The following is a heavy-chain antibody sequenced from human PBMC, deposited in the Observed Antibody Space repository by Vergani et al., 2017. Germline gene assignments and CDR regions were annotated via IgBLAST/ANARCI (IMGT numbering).Heavy chain of an antibody. Sequence: QVQLVESGGGVVQPGRSLRLSCAASGFTFSSYGMHWVRQAPGKGLEWVAVISYYGSNKYYADSVKGRFTISRDNSKNTLYLQMNSLRAEDTAVYYCAKVSSGWADDYWGQGTLVTVSS. J-gene: IGHJ4*02. V-gene: IGHV3-30*18. CDR3: AKVSSGWADDY. CDR2: ISYYGSNK. D-gene: IGHD6-19*01. CDR1: GFTFSSYG.